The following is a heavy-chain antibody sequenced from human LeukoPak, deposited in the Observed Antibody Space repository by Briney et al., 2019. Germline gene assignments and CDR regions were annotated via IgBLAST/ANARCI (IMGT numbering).Heavy chain of an antibody. J-gene: IGHJ4*02. CDR3: AREDSSGYYLDY. D-gene: IGHD3-22*01. CDR2: ISSSGTTI. CDR1: GFTFSDYY. Sequence: GGSLRLSCAASGFTFSDYYMSWIRQAPGKGLEWVSYISSSGTTIYYADSVKGRFTISRDNSKNTLYLQMNSLRAEDTAVYYCAREDSSGYYLDYWGQGTLVTVSS. V-gene: IGHV3-11*01.